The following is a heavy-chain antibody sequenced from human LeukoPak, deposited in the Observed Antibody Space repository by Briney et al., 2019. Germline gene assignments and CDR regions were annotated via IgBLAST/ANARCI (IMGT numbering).Heavy chain of an antibody. CDR1: GGSISSGDYY. CDR3: ARDRGDYEGLEAFDI. D-gene: IGHD4-17*01. V-gene: IGHV4-39*07. Sequence: PSETLSLTCTVSGGSISSGDYYWSWIRQPPGKGLEWIGTTYYSGSTNYSPSLKSRVTISVDKSKNQFSLKLSSVTAADTAVYYCARDRGDYEGLEAFDIWAKGQWSPSLQ. CDR2: TYYSGST. J-gene: IGHJ3*02.